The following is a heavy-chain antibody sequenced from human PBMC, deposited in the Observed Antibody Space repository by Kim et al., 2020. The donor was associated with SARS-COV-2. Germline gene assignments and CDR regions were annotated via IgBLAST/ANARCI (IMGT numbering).Heavy chain of an antibody. Sequence: GGSLRLSCAASGFTFSSYGMHWVRQAPGKGLEWVAVISYDGSNKYYADSVKGRFTISRDNSKNTLYLQMNSLRAEDTAVYYCARRGSGSGVFDYWGQGTLVTVSS. CDR1: GFTFSSYG. CDR3: ARRGSGSGVFDY. V-gene: IGHV3-33*05. D-gene: IGHD3-10*01. J-gene: IGHJ4*02. CDR2: ISYDGSNK.